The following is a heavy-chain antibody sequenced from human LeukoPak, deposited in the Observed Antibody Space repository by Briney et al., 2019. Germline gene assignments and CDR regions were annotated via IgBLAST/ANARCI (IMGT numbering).Heavy chain of an antibody. Sequence: ASVKVSCKDSGGTFSSYAISWVRQAPGQGLEWMGGIIPIFGTANYAQKFQGRVTITADESTSTAYMELSSLRSEDTAVYYCASVYDKTIYGMDVWGQGTTVTVSS. J-gene: IGHJ6*02. CDR1: GGTFSSYA. CDR2: IIPIFGTA. D-gene: IGHD5/OR15-5a*01. V-gene: IGHV1-69*13. CDR3: ASVYDKTIYGMDV.